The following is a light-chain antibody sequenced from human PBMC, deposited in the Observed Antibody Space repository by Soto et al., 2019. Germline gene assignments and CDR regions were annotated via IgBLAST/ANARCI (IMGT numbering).Light chain of an antibody. CDR2: GAS. J-gene: IGKJ1*01. Sequence: EIVLTQSPGTLSLSPGERTTLSCRASQSVSSNFLDWYQQKPGQAPGLLIYGASSRATGIPDRFSGSGSGTDFSNSISRLEPEECAVYYCQQYEASPRTFGQGTKVDIK. CDR3: QQYEASPRT. CDR1: QSVSSNF. V-gene: IGKV3-20*01.